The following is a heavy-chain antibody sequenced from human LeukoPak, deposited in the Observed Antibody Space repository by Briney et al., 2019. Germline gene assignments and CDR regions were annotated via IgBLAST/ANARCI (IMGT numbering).Heavy chain of an antibody. CDR3: AREGYYGSGSYYLPAHYYYYYMDV. J-gene: IGHJ6*03. Sequence: GTLRLSCAASGFTFDDYGMSWVRQAPGKGMEWVSGINWNGGSTGYADSVKGRFTISRDNAKNSLYLQMNSLRAEDTALYYCAREGYYGSGSYYLPAHYYYYYMDVWGKGTRVTVSS. V-gene: IGHV3-20*04. CDR2: INWNGGST. CDR1: GFTFDDYG. D-gene: IGHD3-10*01.